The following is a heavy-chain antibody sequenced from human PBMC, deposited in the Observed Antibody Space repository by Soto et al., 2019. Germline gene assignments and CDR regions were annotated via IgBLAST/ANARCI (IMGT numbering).Heavy chain of an antibody. CDR1: GFTFSSSA. Sequence: GGSLRLSCEASGFTFSSSAMSWVRQAPGKGLEWVSAISGSGGGTYYADSVKGRFTISRDNSKNTLYLQMNSLRAEDTAVYYCAKDGIYYGSESYRPNPPFDYWGLGTLVTVSS. J-gene: IGHJ4*02. D-gene: IGHD3-10*01. CDR2: ISGSGGGT. CDR3: AKDGIYYGSESYRPNPPFDY. V-gene: IGHV3-23*01.